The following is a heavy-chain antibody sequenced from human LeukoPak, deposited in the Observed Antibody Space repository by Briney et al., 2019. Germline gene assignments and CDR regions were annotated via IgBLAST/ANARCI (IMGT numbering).Heavy chain of an antibody. J-gene: IGHJ6*02. Sequence: GGSLRLSCAASAFTFSSYAMSWVRQAPGKGLEWVSGISGSAATTYYADSVKGRFTISRDNSKNTLYLQMNSLRAEDTAVYYCAKGVYSGYDYDYYYGLDVWGQGTMVTVSS. V-gene: IGHV3-23*01. CDR1: AFTFSSYA. CDR3: AKGVYSGYDYDYYYGLDV. D-gene: IGHD5-12*01. CDR2: ISGSAATT.